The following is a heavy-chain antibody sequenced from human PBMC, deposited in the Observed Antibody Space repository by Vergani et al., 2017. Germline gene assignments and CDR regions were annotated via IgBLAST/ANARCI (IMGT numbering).Heavy chain of an antibody. V-gene: IGHV4-30-4*01. CDR3: PSELRYFDWSSSGAFDI. D-gene: IGHD3-9*01. CDR1: GGSISCGDYY. CDR2: IYYSGSP. J-gene: IGHJ3*02. Sequence: QVQLQESGPGLVKPSQTLSLTCTVSGGSISCGDYYWSWIRQPPGKGLDWIGYIYYSGSPYYNPSLKRRITISVDTSKNQFSLKLSPVTAADTAVYCCPSELRYFDWSSSGAFDIWGQGTMVTVSS.